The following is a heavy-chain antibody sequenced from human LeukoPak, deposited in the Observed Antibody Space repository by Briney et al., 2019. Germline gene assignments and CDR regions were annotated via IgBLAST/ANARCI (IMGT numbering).Heavy chain of an antibody. Sequence: SETLSLTCTVSGASITTNYWSWIRQSPGKGLQWIGHIFYTGNTNHNPSLKSRVTISVDTSKNQFSLKLTSVSAADTAVYYCVKDRGSHVTDYWGQGTLVTVSS. CDR3: VKDRGSHVTDY. J-gene: IGHJ4*02. CDR1: GASITTNY. D-gene: IGHD1-26*01. CDR2: IFYTGNT. V-gene: IGHV4-59*12.